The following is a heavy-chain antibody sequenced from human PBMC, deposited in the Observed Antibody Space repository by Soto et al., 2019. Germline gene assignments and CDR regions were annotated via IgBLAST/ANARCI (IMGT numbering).Heavy chain of an antibody. CDR1: GFTFSSYW. V-gene: IGHV3-7*01. J-gene: IGHJ5*02. Sequence: EVQLVESGGGLVQPGGSLRLSCAASGFTFSSYWMSWVRQAPGKGLEWVANITHVGSEKYYVDSVKGRFTISRDNAQNSLYLQLNSLRAEDTAVYYCARGPSLLDIVVIVYGGFDPWGQGTLVTVSS. CDR3: ARGPSLLDIVVIVYGGFDP. D-gene: IGHD2-8*01. CDR2: ITHVGSEK.